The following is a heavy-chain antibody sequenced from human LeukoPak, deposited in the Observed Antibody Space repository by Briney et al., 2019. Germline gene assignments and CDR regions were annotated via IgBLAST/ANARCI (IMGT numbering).Heavy chain of an antibody. V-gene: IGHV1-2*02. CDR2: INPNSGGT. J-gene: IGHJ5*02. CDR1: GYTFTSYY. Sequence: AASVKVSCKASGYTFTSYYMHWVRQAPGQGLEWMGWINPNSGGTNYAQKFQGRVTMTRDTSISTAYMELSRLRSDDTAVYYCARARTDIVVVVAASREFWFDPWGQGTLVTVSS. CDR3: ARARTDIVVVVAASREFWFDP. D-gene: IGHD2-15*01.